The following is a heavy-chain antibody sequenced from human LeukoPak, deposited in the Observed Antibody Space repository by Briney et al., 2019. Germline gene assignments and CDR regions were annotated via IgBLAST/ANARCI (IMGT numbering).Heavy chain of an antibody. CDR2: ISSSGSYI. CDR1: GFTFSSYG. D-gene: IGHD3-22*01. V-gene: IGHV3-21*01. CDR3: ARVQNSYHYDSSGYVYY. Sequence: GGSLRLSCAASGFTFSSYGMHWVRQAPGKGLEWVSSISSSGSYIYYADSVKGRFTISRDNSKNTLYLQMNSLRAEDTAVYYCARVQNSYHYDSSGYVYYWGQGTLVTVSS. J-gene: IGHJ4*02.